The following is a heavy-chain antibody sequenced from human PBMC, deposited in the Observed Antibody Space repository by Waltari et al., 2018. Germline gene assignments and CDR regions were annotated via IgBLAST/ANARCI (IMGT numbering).Heavy chain of an antibody. D-gene: IGHD4-17*01. CDR3: ARDTDGGGGY. V-gene: IGHV1-69*01. CDR1: GGTFSSPA. CDR2: IIPIFGTA. Sequence: QVQLVQSGAEVKKPGSSVQVSCKASGGTFSSPAISWVRQAPGQGLEWMGGIIPIFGTANYAQKFQGRVTLTADEFTSTAYMELGSLRSEDTAMYYCARDTDGGGGYWGQGTLVTVSS. J-gene: IGHJ4*02.